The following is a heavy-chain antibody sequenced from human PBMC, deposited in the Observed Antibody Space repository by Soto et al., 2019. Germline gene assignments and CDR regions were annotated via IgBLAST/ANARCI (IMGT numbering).Heavy chain of an antibody. V-gene: IGHV4-39*01. CDR3: ARGTGSYGSNLDY. D-gene: IGHD5-18*01. Sequence: SETLSLTCTVSGGSISSSNYYWGWIRQPPGKGLEWIGNFYSSGNTYYNPSLKSRVTISVDMSKNQFSLQLDSVTAADTTVYYCARGTGSYGSNLDYWGRGILVTVS. CDR1: GGSISSSNYY. J-gene: IGHJ4*02. CDR2: FYSSGNT.